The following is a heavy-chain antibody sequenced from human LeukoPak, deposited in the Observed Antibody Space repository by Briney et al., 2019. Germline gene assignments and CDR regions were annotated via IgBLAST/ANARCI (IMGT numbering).Heavy chain of an antibody. Sequence: SETLSLTCAVYGGSFSGYYWSWIRQPPGKGLEWIGEINHSGSTNYNPSLKSRVTISVDTSKNQFSLKLSSVTAADTAVYYCARRAGLRYFDWRGWFDPWGQGTLVIVSS. J-gene: IGHJ5*02. V-gene: IGHV4-34*01. D-gene: IGHD3-9*01. CDR3: ARRAGLRYFDWRGWFDP. CDR1: GGSFSGYY. CDR2: INHSGST.